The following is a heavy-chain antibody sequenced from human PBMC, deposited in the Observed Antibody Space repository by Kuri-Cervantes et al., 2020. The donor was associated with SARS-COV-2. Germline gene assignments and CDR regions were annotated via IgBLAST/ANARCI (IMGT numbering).Heavy chain of an antibody. CDR2: IYFSGST. CDR3: GRQASDWHIDY. V-gene: IGHV4-39*01. D-gene: IGHD3-9*01. CDR1: GGSISSYY. Sequence: SETLSLTCTVSGGSISSYYWGWVRQPPGKGLEWIGSIYFSGSTYYTPSLKSRVTIYVDTSKNQFSLKLTSVTATDTAVYYCGRQASDWHIDYWGQGTLVTVSS. J-gene: IGHJ4*02.